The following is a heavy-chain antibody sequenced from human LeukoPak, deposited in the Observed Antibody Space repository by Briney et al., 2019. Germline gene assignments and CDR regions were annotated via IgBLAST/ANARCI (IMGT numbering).Heavy chain of an antibody. CDR2: NYYSGST. V-gene: IGHV4-59*12. CDR3: ASDGYDFWSGPRWFDP. Sequence: SETLSLTCTVSGGSISSYYWSWIRKPPGEGIELIWNNYYSGSTNYNPSLKSRVTMSVDTSKNQFSLKLSSVTAADTAVYYCASDGYDFWSGPRWFDPWGRGTLVTVSS. D-gene: IGHD3-3*01. CDR1: GGSISSYY. J-gene: IGHJ5*02.